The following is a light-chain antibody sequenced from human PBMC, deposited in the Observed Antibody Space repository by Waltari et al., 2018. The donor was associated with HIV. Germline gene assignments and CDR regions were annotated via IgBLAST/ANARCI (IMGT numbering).Light chain of an antibody. CDR3: QQYSNWPPGPLT. V-gene: IGKV3-15*01. CDR2: GAS. J-gene: IGKJ4*01. Sequence: DIWLTQSPATLSVSPGEGPTLSSRPSHRVGSNLAWYQQKPGQAPRLLIDGASSRATGTPARFSGSGSGTEFTLTISSLQSEDFAVYYCQQYSNWPPGPLTFGGGTKVEIK. CDR1: HRVGSN.